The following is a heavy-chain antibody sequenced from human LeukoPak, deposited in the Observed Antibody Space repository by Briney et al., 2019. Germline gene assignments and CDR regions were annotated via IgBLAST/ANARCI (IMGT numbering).Heavy chain of an antibody. J-gene: IGHJ4*02. CDR1: GFTFSSYW. CDR3: AKEGLWSSNGLPFDY. CDR2: IKNDGSSA. Sequence: PGGSLRLSCAASGFTFSSYWMNWVRQAPGKGLVWVSRIKNDGSSANYADSVKGRFTISRDNSKNTLYLQMNSLKAEDTAVYYCAKEGLWSSNGLPFDYWGQGTLVTVSS. V-gene: IGHV3-74*01. D-gene: IGHD6-19*01.